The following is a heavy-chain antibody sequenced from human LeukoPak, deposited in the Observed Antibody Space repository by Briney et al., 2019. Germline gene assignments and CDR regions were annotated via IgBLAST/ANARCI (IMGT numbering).Heavy chain of an antibody. D-gene: IGHD3-22*01. Sequence: GGSLRLSCAASGFTFSGYWMSWVRQAPGKGLEWVANIKQDGSQRYHVDSVKGRFTISRDNAKNSLYLQMNSLRAEDTAVYYCARFSYDRSGDSDYWGQGTLVTVSS. CDR1: GFTFSGYW. J-gene: IGHJ4*02. CDR2: IKQDGSQR. V-gene: IGHV3-7*04. CDR3: ARFSYDRSGDSDY.